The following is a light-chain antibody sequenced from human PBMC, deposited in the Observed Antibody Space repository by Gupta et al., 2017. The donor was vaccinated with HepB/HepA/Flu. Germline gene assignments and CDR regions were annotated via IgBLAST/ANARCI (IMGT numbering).Light chain of an antibody. CDR1: SSDVGTYN. V-gene: IGLV2-14*03. CDR3: SSYTTSSTWV. Sequence: QSALTQPASVSGSPEQSITISCPGTSSDVGTYNVSWYQQHPGNAPKLMIYDVTNRPSGVSNRFSGSKSGNTASLTISGLQAEDEADYYCSSYTTSSTWVFGGGTKLTVL. CDR2: DVT. J-gene: IGLJ3*02.